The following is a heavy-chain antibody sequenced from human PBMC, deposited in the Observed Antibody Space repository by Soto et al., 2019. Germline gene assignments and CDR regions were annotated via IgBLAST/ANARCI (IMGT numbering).Heavy chain of an antibody. CDR2: ISWNSGSI. CDR1: GFTFDDYA. D-gene: IGHD3-10*01. J-gene: IGHJ3*02. V-gene: IGHV3-9*01. CDR3: AKVRLWFGFHDAFDI. Sequence: GGSLRLSCAASGFTFDDYAMHWVRQAPGKGLEWVSGISWNSGSIGYADSVKGRFTISRDNAKNSLYLQMNSLRAEDTALYYCAKVRLWFGFHDAFDIWGQGTMVTVSS.